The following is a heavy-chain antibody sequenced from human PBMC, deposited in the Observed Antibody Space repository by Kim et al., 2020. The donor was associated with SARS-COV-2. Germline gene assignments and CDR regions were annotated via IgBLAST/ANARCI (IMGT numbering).Heavy chain of an antibody. CDR1: GFSSSDYY. Sequence: GGSLRLSCAASGFSSSDYYMDWVRQAPGKALEWVGRTRNKANGYFTEYAAAVRGRFIISRDESENSVYLQMNGLQTEDTALYYCAKEHRVVFCTGGGCCDAFDVWGQGTMVTVSS. CDR2: TRNKANGYFT. V-gene: IGHV3-72*01. CDR3: AKEHRVVFCTGGGCCDAFDV. D-gene: IGHD2-15*01. J-gene: IGHJ3*01.